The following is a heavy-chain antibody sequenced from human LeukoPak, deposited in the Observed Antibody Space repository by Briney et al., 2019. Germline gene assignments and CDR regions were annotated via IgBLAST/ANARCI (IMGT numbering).Heavy chain of an antibody. CDR2: ISYDGSNK. V-gene: IGHV3-30*03. CDR3: ARGVPGGYSYGPVDY. CDR1: GFTFSSYG. D-gene: IGHD5-18*01. Sequence: GGSLRLSCAASGFTFSSYGMHWVRQAPGKGLEWVAVISYDGSNKYYADSVKGRFTISRDNSKNTLYLQMNSLRAEDTAVYYCARGVPGGYSYGPVDYWGQGTLVTVSS. J-gene: IGHJ4*02.